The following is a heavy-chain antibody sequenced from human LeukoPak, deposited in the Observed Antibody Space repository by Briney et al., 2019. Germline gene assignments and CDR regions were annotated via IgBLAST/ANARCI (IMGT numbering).Heavy chain of an antibody. D-gene: IGHD3-22*01. CDR1: GYSFTRYW. CDR3: ARSPVCDGSGSLDY. Sequence: GESLKISCKGSGYSFTRYWIAWVRQMPGKGLEWMGIIYPGDSETRYSPSFQGQVTISADKAISTAYLQWSSLKASDTAMYYCARSPVCDGSGSLDYWGQGTLVTVSS. J-gene: IGHJ4*02. V-gene: IGHV5-51*01. CDR2: IYPGDSET.